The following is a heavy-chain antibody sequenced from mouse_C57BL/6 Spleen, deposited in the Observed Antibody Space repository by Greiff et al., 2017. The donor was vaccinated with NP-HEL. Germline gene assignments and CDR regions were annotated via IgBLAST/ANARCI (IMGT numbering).Heavy chain of an antibody. Sequence: QVQLQQPGAELVKPGASVKLSCKASGYTFTSYWMHWVKQRPGQGLEWIGMIHPSSGSTNYNEKFKSKATLTVDKSSSTAYMQLSSLTSEDSAVDYCARHRDYYAMDYWGQGTSVTVSS. CDR1: GYTFTSYW. CDR3: ARHRDYYAMDY. J-gene: IGHJ4*01. V-gene: IGHV1-64*01. CDR2: IHPSSGST.